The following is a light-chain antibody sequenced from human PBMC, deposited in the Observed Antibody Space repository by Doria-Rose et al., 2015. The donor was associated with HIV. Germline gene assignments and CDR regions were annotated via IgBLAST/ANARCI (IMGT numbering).Light chain of an antibody. CDR3: QQRSNWPGFT. CDR1: QSVSSY. CDR2: DTS. Sequence: ERATLSCRASQSVSSYLAWYQQKPGQAPRLLIYDTSNRVTGIPARFSDSGSGTDFTLTISSLEPEDFAVYYCQQRSNWPGFTFGPGTKVDIK. V-gene: IGKV3-11*01. J-gene: IGKJ3*01.